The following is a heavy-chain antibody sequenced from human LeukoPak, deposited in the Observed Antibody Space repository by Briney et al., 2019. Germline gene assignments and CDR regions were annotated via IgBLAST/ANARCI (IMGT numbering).Heavy chain of an antibody. CDR2: IIPILGIA. V-gene: IGHV1-69*04. CDR1: GGTFSSYA. Sequence: AASVKVSCKASGGTFSSYAISWVRQAPGQGLEWMGRIIPILGIANYAQKFQGRVTITADKSTSTAYMELSSLRSEDTAVYYCARGVYIAAAQYAYWGQGTLVTVSS. J-gene: IGHJ4*02. CDR3: ARGVYIAAAQYAY. D-gene: IGHD6-13*01.